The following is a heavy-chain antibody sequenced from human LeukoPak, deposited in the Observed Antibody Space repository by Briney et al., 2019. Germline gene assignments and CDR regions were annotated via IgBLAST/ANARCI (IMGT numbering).Heavy chain of an antibody. V-gene: IGHV1-24*01. CDR3: ARDQGYYDSSGHFTYYYMDV. Sequence: ASVKVSCKVSGYTLTELSMHWVRQAPGKGLEWMGGFDPEDGETIYAQKFQGRVTMTEDTSTDTAYMELSSLRSEDTAVYYCARDQGYYDSSGHFTYYYMDVWGKGTTVTVSS. CDR2: FDPEDGET. J-gene: IGHJ6*03. CDR1: GYTLTELS. D-gene: IGHD3-22*01.